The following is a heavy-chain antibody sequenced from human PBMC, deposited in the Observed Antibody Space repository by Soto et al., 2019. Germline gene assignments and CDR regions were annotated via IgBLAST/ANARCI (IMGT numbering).Heavy chain of an antibody. CDR3: AQLGLMTFSHKHYFNH. CDR2: IKSDGTST. J-gene: IGHJ4*02. Sequence: LRLSCVASGFSFGNYGMSWVRQAPGEGLEWVSAIKSDGTSTYYAASVEDRFTISRDNSKNTLYLQLNSLRAEDTAVYYCAQLGLMTFSHKHYFNHWGRGTLVTVSS. V-gene: IGHV3-23*01. D-gene: IGHD3-16*01. CDR1: GFSFGNYG.